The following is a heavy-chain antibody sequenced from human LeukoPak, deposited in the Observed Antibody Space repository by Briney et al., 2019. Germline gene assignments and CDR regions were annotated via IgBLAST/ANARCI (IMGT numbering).Heavy chain of an antibody. CDR2: ISYRGSNK. J-gene: IGHJ4*02. CDR3: AKESGSNWSPLDS. CDR1: GFTFSNYG. D-gene: IGHD4-11*01. Sequence: GGSLRLSCAASGFTFSNYGMHWVRQAPGKGLEWVAMISYRGSNKYYADSVKGRFTISRDNSENTLYLQMDSLRADDTAVFYCAKESGSNWSPLDSWGQGTLVTVSS. V-gene: IGHV3-30*18.